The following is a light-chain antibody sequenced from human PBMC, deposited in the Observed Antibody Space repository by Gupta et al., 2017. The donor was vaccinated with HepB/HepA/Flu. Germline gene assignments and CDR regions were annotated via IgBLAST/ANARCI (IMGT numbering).Light chain of an antibody. CDR2: AAS. CDR1: QGISSY. Sequence: DIQLTQSPSFLSASVGDRFTITCRASQGISSYLAWYQQKPGQAPKLLIYAASTWQRGVTSRFSGSGYGTEVTLTSSSRQQEEFAAYYCQQRKSYPSITFGQGTRLDIK. CDR3: QQRKSYPSIT. V-gene: IGKV1-9*01. J-gene: IGKJ5*01.